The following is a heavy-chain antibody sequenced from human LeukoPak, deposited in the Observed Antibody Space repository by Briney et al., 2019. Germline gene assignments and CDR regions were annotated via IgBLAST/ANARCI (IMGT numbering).Heavy chain of an antibody. Sequence: GGSLRLSCAASGFTFDDYGMSWVRQAPGKGLEWVSDINWNGDSTGYADSVKSRFTISRDNAKNSLYLQMNSLRAEDTALYYCARRESSYQNYYYYYHMDVWGKGTTVTVSS. CDR2: INWNGDST. V-gene: IGHV3-20*04. CDR3: ARRESSYQNYYYYYHMDV. D-gene: IGHD3-16*02. CDR1: GFTFDDYG. J-gene: IGHJ6*03.